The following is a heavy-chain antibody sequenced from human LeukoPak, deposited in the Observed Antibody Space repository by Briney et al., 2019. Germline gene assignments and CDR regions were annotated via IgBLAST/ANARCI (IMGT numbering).Heavy chain of an antibody. CDR2: IYFSGST. CDR1: GGSISSYY. V-gene: IGHV4-59*08. CDR3: ARNHDYGGPNFDY. J-gene: IGHJ4*02. Sequence: SETLSLTCTVSGGSISSYYWSWIRQPPGKGLEWIGYIYFSGSTNYNPSLKSRVTMSADTSNNQFSLKLSSVTAADTAVYYCARNHDYGGPNFDYWGQGMLVIVSS. D-gene: IGHD4-23*01.